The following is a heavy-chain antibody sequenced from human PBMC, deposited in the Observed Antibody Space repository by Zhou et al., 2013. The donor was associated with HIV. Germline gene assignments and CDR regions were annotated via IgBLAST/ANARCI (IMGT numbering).Heavy chain of an antibody. CDR2: IIPVFGTP. J-gene: IGHJ6*02. Sequence: QVQLVQSGAEVKKPGSSVKVSCKASGGTFRNYAVSWVRLAPGQGLEWMGGIIPVFGTPNYAQKFQGRLTITTDDSSNTAYMELSSLRYEDTAVYYCARDGLLWVGVDYYYAMDVWGQGTTVTVSS. D-gene: IGHD3-10*01. CDR3: ARDGLLWVGVDYYYAMDV. V-gene: IGHV1-69*05. CDR1: GGTFRNYA.